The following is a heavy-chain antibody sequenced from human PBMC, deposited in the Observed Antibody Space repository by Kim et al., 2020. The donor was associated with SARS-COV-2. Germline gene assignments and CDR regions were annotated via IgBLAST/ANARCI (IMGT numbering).Heavy chain of an antibody. Sequence: SETLSLTCAVSSDSINSNNWWTWARQPPGKGLEWIGEIYDSGATNYNPSLESRITILLDKSKNHFSLRLTSVTAADTAVYFCARRPYGSGSNDYWGQGTLVAV. V-gene: IGHV4-4*02. D-gene: IGHD3-10*01. CDR1: SDSINSNNW. J-gene: IGHJ4*02. CDR2: IYDSGAT. CDR3: ARRPYGSGSNDY.